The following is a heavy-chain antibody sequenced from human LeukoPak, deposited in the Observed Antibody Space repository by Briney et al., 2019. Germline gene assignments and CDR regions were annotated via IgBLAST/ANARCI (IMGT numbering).Heavy chain of an antibody. CDR2: ISGSSGSNT. J-gene: IGHJ4*02. CDR3: AKARIPSGNGYYSD. D-gene: IGHD3-22*01. Sequence: GGSLRLSCAASGFSFSTYAMSWVRRAPGEGLEWVSDISGSSGSNTYYADSVKGRFTISRDNSKNTVYLQMNSLRADDTAVYYCAKARIPSGNGYYSDWGQGTLVTVSS. CDR1: GFSFSTYA. V-gene: IGHV3-23*01.